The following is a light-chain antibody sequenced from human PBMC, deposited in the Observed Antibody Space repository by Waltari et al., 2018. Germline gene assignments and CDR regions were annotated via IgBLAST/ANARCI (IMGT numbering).Light chain of an antibody. CDR1: QGISSN. V-gene: IGKV1-9*01. J-gene: IGKJ2*01. Sequence: IQLTQSPSSLSASVGDRVTITCRANQGISSNLAWYQQKPGKAPELLIFAASTLQSGVPSRFSGRGSGTDFTLTISSLQPEDFATYYCQQLSIYPYTFGQGTKLEIE. CDR2: AAS. CDR3: QQLSIYPYT.